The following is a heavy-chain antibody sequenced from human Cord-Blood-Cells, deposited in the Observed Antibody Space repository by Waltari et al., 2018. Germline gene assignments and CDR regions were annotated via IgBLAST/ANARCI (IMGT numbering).Heavy chain of an antibody. J-gene: IGHJ6*03. V-gene: IGHV3-43*01. Sequence: EVQLVESGGVVVQPGGSLRLSCAASGFTFDDYTMHWVRQAPGKGLEWVSLISWDGGSTYYADSVKGRFTISRDNSKNSLYLQMNSLRTEDTALYYCAKESIAARGYYYYMDVWGKGTTVTVSS. CDR1: GFTFDDYT. D-gene: IGHD6-6*01. CDR3: AKESIAARGYYYYMDV. CDR2: ISWDGGST.